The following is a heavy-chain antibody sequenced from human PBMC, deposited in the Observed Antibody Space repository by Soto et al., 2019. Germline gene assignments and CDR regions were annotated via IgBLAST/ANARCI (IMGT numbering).Heavy chain of an antibody. V-gene: IGHV1-46*01. Sequence: ASVKASCKASGYTFTSYAMHWVRQAPGQGLEWMGIINPSGGSTSYAQKFQGRVTMTRDTSTSTVYMELSSLRSEDTAVYYCARGKNILTGYYSARRMDVWGQGTTVTVSS. J-gene: IGHJ6*02. CDR2: INPSGGST. D-gene: IGHD3-9*01. CDR1: GYTFTSYA. CDR3: ARGKNILTGYYSARRMDV.